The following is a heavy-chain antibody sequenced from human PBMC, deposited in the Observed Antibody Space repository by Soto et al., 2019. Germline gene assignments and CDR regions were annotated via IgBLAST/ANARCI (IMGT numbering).Heavy chain of an antibody. J-gene: IGHJ4*02. D-gene: IGHD3-9*01. CDR2: ISAYSGNT. CDR1: GYRFACYA. Sequence: SVEASCKASGYRFACYAINWVQQAPGQGLEWMGWISAYSGNTNYAQKLQGRVTMTTDTSTSTAYMELRSLRSDDTAVYYCARYYDILTGYGFDYWGQGTLVTVSS. CDR3: ARYYDILTGYGFDY. V-gene: IGHV1-18*01.